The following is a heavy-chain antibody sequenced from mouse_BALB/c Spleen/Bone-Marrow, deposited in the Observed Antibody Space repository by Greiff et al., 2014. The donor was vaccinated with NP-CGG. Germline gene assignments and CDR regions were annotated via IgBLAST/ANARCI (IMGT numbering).Heavy chain of an antibody. V-gene: IGHV5-6*02. CDR1: GFTFSRYG. CDR3: ARQYGSLGVRDY. Sequence: EVKLEESGGDLVKPGGSLKLSCAASGFTFSRYGMSWVRQTPDKRLEWVANISSGGSYTYFLDSVKGRFTISRDNAKNTLYLHMRSLRSEDTAMYYCARQYGSLGVRDYWGQGTSVTVSS. CDR2: ISSGGSYT. J-gene: IGHJ4*01. D-gene: IGHD1-1*02.